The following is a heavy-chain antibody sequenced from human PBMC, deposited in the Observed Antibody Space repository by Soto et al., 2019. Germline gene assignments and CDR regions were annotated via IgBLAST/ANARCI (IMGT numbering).Heavy chain of an antibody. D-gene: IGHD5-12*01. V-gene: IGHV4-59*01. J-gene: IGHJ6*03. CDR3: ARGSRATDYYYYYYMDV. Sequence: QPPGKGLEWIGYIYYSGGTNYNPSLKSRVTISVDTSKNQFSLKLSSVTAADTAVYYCARGSRATDYYYYYYMDVWGKGTTVTVSS. CDR2: IYYSGGT.